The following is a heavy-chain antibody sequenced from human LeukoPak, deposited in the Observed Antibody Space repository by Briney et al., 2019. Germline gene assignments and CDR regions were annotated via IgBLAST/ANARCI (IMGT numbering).Heavy chain of an antibody. D-gene: IGHD2-21*02. CDR3: ARDRVTSYGY. CDR2: ISSSGSTI. CDR1: GFTFSSYE. V-gene: IGHV3-48*03. J-gene: IGHJ4*02. Sequence: GGSLRLSCAASGFTFSSYEMNWVRQAPGKGLEWVSYISSSGSTIYYADSVKGRFTISRDNAKNSLYLQMNSLRAEDTAVYYCARDRVTSYGYWGQGTLVTVSS.